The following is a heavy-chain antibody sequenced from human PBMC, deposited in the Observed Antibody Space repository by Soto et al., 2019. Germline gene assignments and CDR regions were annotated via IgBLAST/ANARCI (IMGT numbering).Heavy chain of an antibody. CDR1: GFTFRNYA. CDR2: ISLDGANK. V-gene: IGHV3-30-3*01. J-gene: IGHJ4*02. CDR3: ARDEYVSSGRNSGFDC. D-gene: IGHD3-22*01. Sequence: QVQLVESGGGVVQPGMSLRLSCAVSGFTFRNYAMHWVRQAPGTGMEWMAAISLDGANKFYADSAKGRFTISREDSKHTMYLETHSLRAEDTAVYYCARDEYVSSGRNSGFDCWGQGTLVTVSS.